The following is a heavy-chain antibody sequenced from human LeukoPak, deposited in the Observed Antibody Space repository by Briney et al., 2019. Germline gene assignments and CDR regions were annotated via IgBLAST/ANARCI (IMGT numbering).Heavy chain of an antibody. Sequence: ASVKVSCKASGYTFTSYYMHWVRQAPGQGLEWMGIINPSGGSTSYAQKFQGRVTMTRDTSTNTVYMELSSLRSEDTAVYYCAREEYSSGWYRRWGPYYGMDVWGQGTTVTVSS. V-gene: IGHV1-46*01. CDR3: AREEYSSGWYRRWGPYYGMDV. CDR1: GYTFTSYY. J-gene: IGHJ6*02. CDR2: INPSGGST. D-gene: IGHD6-19*01.